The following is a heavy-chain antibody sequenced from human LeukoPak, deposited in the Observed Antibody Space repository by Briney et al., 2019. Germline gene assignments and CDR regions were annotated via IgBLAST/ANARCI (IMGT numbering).Heavy chain of an antibody. V-gene: IGHV3-30*04. Sequence: GRSLRLSCAVSGFTLTNYAVHWVRQAPGKGLEWLAVMSNDGKNKYPADSVKGRFPVSRDISKDTLYLQMDSLRAEDTAVYYCAREGHSDLLTGYSPVEYYYYYMDVWGKGTTATVSS. CDR2: MSNDGKNK. CDR3: AREGHSDLLTGYSPVEYYYYYMDV. D-gene: IGHD3-9*01. CDR1: GFTLTNYA. J-gene: IGHJ6*03.